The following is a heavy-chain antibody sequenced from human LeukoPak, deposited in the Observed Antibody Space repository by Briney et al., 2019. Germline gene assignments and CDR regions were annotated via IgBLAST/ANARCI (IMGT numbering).Heavy chain of an antibody. J-gene: IGHJ3*02. CDR1: GFTFSSYS. CDR2: ISSSSSTI. D-gene: IGHD5-12*01. CDR3: AREDHSGADAFDI. Sequence: GGSLRLSCVASGFTFSSYSMNWVRQAPGKGLEWVSYISSSSSTIYYADSVKGRFTISRDNAKNSLYLQMNSLRDEDTAVYFCAREDHSGADAFDIWGQGTMVTVSS. V-gene: IGHV3-48*02.